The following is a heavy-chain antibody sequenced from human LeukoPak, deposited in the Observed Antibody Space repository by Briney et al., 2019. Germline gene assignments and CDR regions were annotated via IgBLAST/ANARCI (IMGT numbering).Heavy chain of an antibody. CDR3: ARDTPSAGAMDV. Sequence: GGSLRLSCAASGFTFSSFGMHWVRQAPGKGLEWVAVIWYDGNNRYSADSVKGRFAISRDNSRNTLYLQMNSLRAEDTAVYYCARDTPSAGAMDVWGQGTTVTVSS. CDR2: IWYDGNNR. D-gene: IGHD6-13*01. J-gene: IGHJ6*02. V-gene: IGHV3-33*01. CDR1: GFTFSSFG.